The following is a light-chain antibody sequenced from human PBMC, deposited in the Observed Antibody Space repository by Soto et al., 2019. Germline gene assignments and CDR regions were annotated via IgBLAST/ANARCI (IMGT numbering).Light chain of an antibody. V-gene: IGKV3-11*01. J-gene: IGKJ3*01. Sequence: IVLTQSPATLSLSPGERATLSCRASQSVGNYLAWYQQKPGQAPRLLMYDTSNRATGIPARFSGSGSGTDFTLTISSLEPEDFAVYYCQQRSDAFTFGPGATVDIK. CDR3: QQRSDAFT. CDR1: QSVGNY. CDR2: DTS.